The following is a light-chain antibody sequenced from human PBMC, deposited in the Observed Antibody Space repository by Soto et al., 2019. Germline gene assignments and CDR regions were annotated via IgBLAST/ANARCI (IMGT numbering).Light chain of an antibody. Sequence: DIRMTQSPSSLSASIGDRVTITCRASQGISNDLGWYQQKPGLAPKRLISAASTLQSGVPSRFRGSGSGTQFSLTISGLQTADFVTYYWLQHHAYPWPFGQATKVE. CDR3: LQHHAYPWP. CDR1: QGISND. CDR2: AAS. V-gene: IGKV1-17*01. J-gene: IGKJ1*01.